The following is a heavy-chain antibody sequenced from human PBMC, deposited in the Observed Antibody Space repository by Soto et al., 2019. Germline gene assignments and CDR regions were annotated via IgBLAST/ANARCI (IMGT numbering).Heavy chain of an antibody. CDR3: ASTYYYGSGSYFFDY. CDR1: GGSISSGGYY. D-gene: IGHD3-10*01. V-gene: IGHV4-31*03. Sequence: SETLSLTCTVSGGSISSGGYYWSWIRQHPGKGLEWIGYIYYSGSTYYNPSLKSRVTISVDTSKNQYSLKLSSVTAADTAVYYCASTYYYGSGSYFFDYWGQGTLVTVSS. CDR2: IYYSGST. J-gene: IGHJ4*02.